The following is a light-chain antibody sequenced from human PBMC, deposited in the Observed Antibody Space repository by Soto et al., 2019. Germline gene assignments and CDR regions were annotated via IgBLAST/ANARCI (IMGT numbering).Light chain of an antibody. CDR3: QHYNSYSEA. Sequence: EIVLTQSPDTLSLSPGERATLSCRASQSVSASYLAWYQHKPGQAPRLLMYGASRRATGIPDRFSGSGSGTDFTLTISRLEPEDFATYYCQHYNSYSEAFGQGTKVELK. V-gene: IGKV3-20*01. CDR2: GAS. J-gene: IGKJ1*01. CDR1: QSVSASY.